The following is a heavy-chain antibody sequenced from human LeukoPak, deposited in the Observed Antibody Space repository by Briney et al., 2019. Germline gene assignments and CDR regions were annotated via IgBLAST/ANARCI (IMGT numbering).Heavy chain of an antibody. CDR1: GYSFTSYW. D-gene: IGHD5-24*01. J-gene: IGHJ3*01. CDR3: VRSPRDGYHDAFDV. CDR2: IDPSDSYT. V-gene: IGHV5-10-1*01. Sequence: GEPLNISCKGSGYSFTSYWISWVRQMPGKGREWMGRIDPSDSYTNYSPSFQGHVTISAAKSISTAYLQWSSLKASDTAMYYCVRSPRDGYHDAFDVWGQGTMVTVSS.